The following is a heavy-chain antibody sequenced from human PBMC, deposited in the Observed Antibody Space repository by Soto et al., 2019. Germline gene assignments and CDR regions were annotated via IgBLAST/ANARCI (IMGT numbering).Heavy chain of an antibody. CDR3: ARGGLLPDY. CDR2: ISHSGST. Sequence: QLQLQESGSGLVKPSQTLSLTCAVSGGSISSGGYSWSWIRQPPGKGLEWIGYISHSGSTYFNPSLKXRXTXPVDRSKNQFSLKLSSVTAADTAVYYCARGGLLPDYWGQGTLVTVSS. D-gene: IGHD6-19*01. CDR1: GGSISSGGYS. J-gene: IGHJ4*02. V-gene: IGHV4-30-2*01.